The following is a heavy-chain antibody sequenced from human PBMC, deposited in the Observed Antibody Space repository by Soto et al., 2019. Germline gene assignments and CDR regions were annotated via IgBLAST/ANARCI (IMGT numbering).Heavy chain of an antibody. CDR2: IYWDDDR. CDR1: GFSLTATGVG. Sequence: QITLKESGPTLVRPTQTLTLTCTFSGFSLTATGVGVGWIRQPPGEALDWLAVIYWDDDRRYSPSLRSRLTITKDTSKNQVVLTMTNMDPVDTATYYCAHSIITYGGVIGDDAFDIWGQGTLVTVSS. V-gene: IGHV2-5*02. CDR3: AHSIITYGGVIGDDAFDI. D-gene: IGHD3-16*02. J-gene: IGHJ3*02.